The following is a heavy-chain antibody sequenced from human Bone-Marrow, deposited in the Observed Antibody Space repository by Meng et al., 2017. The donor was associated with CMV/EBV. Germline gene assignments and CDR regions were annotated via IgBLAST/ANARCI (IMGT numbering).Heavy chain of an antibody. D-gene: IGHD3-10*01. CDR2: IYTSGST. Sequence: VSGGSIRSGSYYWSWIRQPAGKGLEWIGRIYTSGSTNYNPSLKSRVTISVDTSKNQFSLKLSSVTAADTAVYYCAREAMVRENWFDPWGQGTLVTVSS. J-gene: IGHJ5*02. V-gene: IGHV4-61*02. CDR3: AREAMVRENWFDP. CDR1: GGSIRSGSYY.